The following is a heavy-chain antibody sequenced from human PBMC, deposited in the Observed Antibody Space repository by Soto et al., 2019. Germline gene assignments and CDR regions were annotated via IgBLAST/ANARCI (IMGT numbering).Heavy chain of an antibody. CDR2: IRFDGSNI. CDR1: EIIFSGYG. Sequence: QVQLVESGGGVVQPGRSLRLSCAVSEIIFSGYGMHWVRQAPGKGLEWVAVIRFDGSNIHYADSVKGRFTISRDNSKNTLDLQLDSLRAEDTAVYYCARDGVGGTVFFGYLDYWCQGALVTVFS. D-gene: IGHD1-26*01. CDR3: ARDGVGGTVFFGYLDY. V-gene: IGHV3-33*01. J-gene: IGHJ4*02.